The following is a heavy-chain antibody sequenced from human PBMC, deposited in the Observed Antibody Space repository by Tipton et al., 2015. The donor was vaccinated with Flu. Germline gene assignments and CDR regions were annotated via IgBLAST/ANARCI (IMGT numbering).Heavy chain of an antibody. V-gene: IGHV1-18*01. CDR3: ARGLLAVIGREDYYGMDV. CDR2: INGYNGNT. CDR1: GYILRNYG. Sequence: QLVQSGAEVKKPGASVKVSCKASGYILRNYGISWVRQAPGQGLEWMGWINGYNGNTNYAQRVQGRVTLTTDTPTNTAFMELRSLRSDDTAVYYCARGLLAVIGREDYYGMDVWGQGTTVTVS. D-gene: IGHD5-24*01. J-gene: IGHJ6*02.